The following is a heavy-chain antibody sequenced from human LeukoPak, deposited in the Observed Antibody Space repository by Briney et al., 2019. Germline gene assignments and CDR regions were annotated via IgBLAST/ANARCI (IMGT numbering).Heavy chain of an antibody. CDR3: ARSPSSDPYMDV. CDR1: GGTFSSYA. D-gene: IGHD6-19*01. Sequence: GASVKVSCKASGGTFSSYAISWVRQAPGQGLEWTGGIIPIFGTANYAQKFQGRVTITADESTSTAYMELSSLRSEDTAVYYCARSPSSDPYMDVWGKGTTVTISS. V-gene: IGHV1-69*13. J-gene: IGHJ6*03. CDR2: IIPIFGTA.